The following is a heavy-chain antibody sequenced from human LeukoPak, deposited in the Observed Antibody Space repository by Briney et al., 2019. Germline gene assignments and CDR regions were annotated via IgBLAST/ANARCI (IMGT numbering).Heavy chain of an antibody. J-gene: IGHJ5*02. CDR3: ARDRRYSSSLNWFDP. CDR1: GFTFSSYS. D-gene: IGHD6-13*01. Sequence: GGSLRLSCAAPGFTFSSYSMNWVRQAPGKGLEWVSYISSSSSTIYYADSVKGRFTISRDNAKNSLYLQMNSLRAEDTAVYYCARDRRYSSSLNWFDPWGQGTLVTVSS. V-gene: IGHV3-48*01. CDR2: ISSSSSTI.